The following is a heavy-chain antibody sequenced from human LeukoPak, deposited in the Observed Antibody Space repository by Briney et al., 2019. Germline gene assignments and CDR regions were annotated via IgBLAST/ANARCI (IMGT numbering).Heavy chain of an antibody. CDR1: GGSISNLNYY. CDR2: IYASGST. D-gene: IGHD3-10*01. CDR3: ASDRWFGEMGY. V-gene: IGHV4-61*02. J-gene: IGHJ4*02. Sequence: SETLSLTCTVSGGSISNLNYYWSWIRQPAGKGLEWIGRIYASGSTNYNPSLKSRVTISVDTSKNQFSLKLSSVTAADTAVYYCASDRWFGEMGYWGQGTLVTVSS.